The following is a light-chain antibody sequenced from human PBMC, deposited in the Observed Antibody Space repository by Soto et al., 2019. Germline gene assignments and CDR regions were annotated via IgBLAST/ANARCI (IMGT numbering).Light chain of an antibody. CDR2: GAS. Sequence: EIVMTQSPATLSLSPGERATLSCRASQSVSSNLAWYQQKPGQAPRLLIYGASTRATGIPARFSGSGSGTEFTLTISSLQSEDFAVYYCQQYNSSPPWTFGQGTKVEIK. J-gene: IGKJ1*01. V-gene: IGKV3-15*01. CDR1: QSVSSN. CDR3: QQYNSSPPWT.